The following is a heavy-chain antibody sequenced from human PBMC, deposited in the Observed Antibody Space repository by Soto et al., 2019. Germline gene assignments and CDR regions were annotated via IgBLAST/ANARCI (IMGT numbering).Heavy chain of an antibody. CDR2: ISYDGSNK. CDR1: GFTFSSYG. Sequence: GGSLRLSCAASGFTFSSYGMHWVRQAPGKGLEWVAVISYDGSNKYYADSVKGRFTISRDNSKNTLYLQMNSLRAEDTAVYYCAKVYELFVPMPYGMDVWGQGTTVTVSS. CDR3: AKVYELFVPMPYGMDV. J-gene: IGHJ6*02. D-gene: IGHD1-26*01. V-gene: IGHV3-30*18.